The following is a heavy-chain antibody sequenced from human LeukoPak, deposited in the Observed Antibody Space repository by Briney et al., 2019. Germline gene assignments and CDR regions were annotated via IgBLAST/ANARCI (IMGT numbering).Heavy chain of an antibody. CDR1: GFTFSSYG. Sequence: GGTLRLSCAASGFTFSSYGMSWVRQAPGKGLEWVSAISGSGGSTYYADSVKGRFTISRDNAKNSLYLQMNSLRAEDTAVYYCARDLRIVGATPIDYWGQGTLVTVSS. CDR2: ISGSGGST. CDR3: ARDLRIVGATPIDY. V-gene: IGHV3-23*01. J-gene: IGHJ4*02. D-gene: IGHD1-26*01.